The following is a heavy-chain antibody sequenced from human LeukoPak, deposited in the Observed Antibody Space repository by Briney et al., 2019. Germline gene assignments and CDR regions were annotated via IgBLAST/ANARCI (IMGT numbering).Heavy chain of an antibody. CDR2: IYYSGST. CDR3: ARSRITMVRGVINFGFDY. D-gene: IGHD3-10*01. Sequence: SETLSLTCTVSGGSISSSSYYWGWIRQPPGKGLEWIGSIYYSGSTYYNPSLKSRVTISVDTSKNQFSLKLSSVTAADTAVYYCARSRITMVRGVINFGFDYWGQGTLVTVSS. J-gene: IGHJ4*02. V-gene: IGHV4-39*07. CDR1: GGSISSSSYY.